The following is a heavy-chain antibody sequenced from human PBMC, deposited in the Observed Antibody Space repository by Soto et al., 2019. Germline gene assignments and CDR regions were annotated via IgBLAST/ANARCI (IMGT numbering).Heavy chain of an antibody. CDR1: GFTFSSYA. J-gene: IGHJ4*02. V-gene: IGHV3-23*01. D-gene: IGHD5-18*01. Sequence: EVQLLESGGGLVQPGGSLRLSCAASGFTFSSYAMSWVRQAPGKGLEWVSAISGSGGSTYYADSVKGRFTISRDNSKNKLYPQMNSLRAEDRVVYYCAKASGYSYGYGGRGYYFDYWGQGTLVTVSS. CDR2: ISGSGGST. CDR3: AKASGYSYGYGGRGYYFDY.